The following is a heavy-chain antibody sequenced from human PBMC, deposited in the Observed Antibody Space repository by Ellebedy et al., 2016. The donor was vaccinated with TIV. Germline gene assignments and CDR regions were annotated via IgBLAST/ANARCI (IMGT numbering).Heavy chain of an antibody. CDR2: IHPSDSDT. J-gene: IGHJ4*02. CDR3: ATLSRMFDYSGFDY. Sequence: GESLKISCQGSAYTFSNHWIGWVRQVPGKGLEWLGLIHPSDSDTKYSPSFQGRVSISADNSIKTAYLQLSSLKASDTAIYYCATLSRMFDYSGFDYWGQGTLVTVSS. V-gene: IGHV5-51*01. CDR1: AYTFSNHW. D-gene: IGHD2-15*01.